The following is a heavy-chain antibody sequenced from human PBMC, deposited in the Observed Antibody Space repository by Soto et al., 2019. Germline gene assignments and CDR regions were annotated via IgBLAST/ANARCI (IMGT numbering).Heavy chain of an antibody. V-gene: IGHV1-69*01. CDR3: ARTYYYDSSGYLGIYWYFDL. CDR1: GGTFSSYA. Sequence: QVQLVQSGAEVKKPGSSVKVSCKASGGTFSSYAISWVRQAPGQGLEWMGGIIPIFGTANYAQKFQGRVTITADESTSTAYMELSSLRSEDTAVYYCARTYYYDSSGYLGIYWYFDLWGRGTLVTVSS. J-gene: IGHJ2*01. D-gene: IGHD3-22*01. CDR2: IIPIFGTA.